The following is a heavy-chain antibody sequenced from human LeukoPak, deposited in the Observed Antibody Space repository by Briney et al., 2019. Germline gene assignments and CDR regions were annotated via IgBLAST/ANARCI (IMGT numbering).Heavy chain of an antibody. J-gene: IGHJ4*02. Sequence: PGKCLRLSCAASGFTFSSYAMHWVRQAPGKGLEWVSIISHDGSDEKFADSVKGRFTISRDNSKNMVFLQMNSLRAEDTAVYYCARDQGATLVRGVTPYLDYWGQGTLVSVSS. D-gene: IGHD3-10*01. V-gene: IGHV3-30*04. CDR3: ARDQGATLVRGVTPYLDY. CDR2: ISHDGSDE. CDR1: GFTFSSYA.